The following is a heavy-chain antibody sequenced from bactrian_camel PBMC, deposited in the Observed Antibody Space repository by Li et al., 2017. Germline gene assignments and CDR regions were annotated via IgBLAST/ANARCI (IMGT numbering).Heavy chain of an antibody. CDR3: ALDRLCVELLRGRAEY. Sequence: HVQLVESGGGSVQTGESLTLSCAPTTYLHSGYCMGWFRQTPGKQRERVASFYFGAGGSSRYTDSVKGRFTISQDNAKNTVYLQMNSLKPEDTAMYYCALDRLCVELLRGRAEYWGQGTQVTVS. CDR2: FGAGGSS. J-gene: IGHJ4*01. CDR1: TYLHSGY. D-gene: IGHD7*01. V-gene: IGHV3S53*01.